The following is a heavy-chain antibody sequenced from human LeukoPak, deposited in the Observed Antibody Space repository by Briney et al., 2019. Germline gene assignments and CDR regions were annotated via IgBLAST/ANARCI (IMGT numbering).Heavy chain of an antibody. J-gene: IGHJ4*02. CDR2: IYPGDSDT. Sequence: GESLQISCKGSGYSFTSYWIGWVRQLPGKGLEWMGIIYPGDSDTRYSPSFQGQVTISADKSISTAYLQWSSLKASDTAMYYCASHFGIGYNNYDYWGQGTLVTVSS. CDR1: GYSFTSYW. CDR3: ASHFGIGYNNYDY. D-gene: IGHD5-24*01. V-gene: IGHV5-51*01.